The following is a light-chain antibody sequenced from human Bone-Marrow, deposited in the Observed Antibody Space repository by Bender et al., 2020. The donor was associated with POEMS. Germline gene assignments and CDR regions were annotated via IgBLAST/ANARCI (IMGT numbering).Light chain of an antibody. Sequence: QSALTQPRSLSGSPGQSVTISCTGTSRDVGVYNFVSWYQQHPDKAPKLIIYDVTIRPSGVSNRFSGSKSGNTASLTISGLQAEDEADYYCSSYTSNTTYVFGTGTKVTVL. J-gene: IGLJ1*01. CDR2: DVT. V-gene: IGLV2-14*01. CDR1: SRDVGVYNF. CDR3: SSYTSNTTYV.